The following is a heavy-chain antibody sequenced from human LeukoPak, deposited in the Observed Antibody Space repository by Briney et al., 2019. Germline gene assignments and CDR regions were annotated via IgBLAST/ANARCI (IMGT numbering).Heavy chain of an antibody. CDR2: IIPIFGTA. D-gene: IGHD2-2*01. CDR1: GGTFSSYA. Sequence: SVKVSCKASGGTFSSYAISWVRQAPGQGLEWMGGIIPIFGTANYAQKFQGRVTITADESTSTAYMELSSLRSEDTAVYYCARGEPRGYCSSTSCSVAFDIWGQGTMVTVSS. J-gene: IGHJ3*02. V-gene: IGHV1-69*13. CDR3: ARGEPRGYCSSTSCSVAFDI.